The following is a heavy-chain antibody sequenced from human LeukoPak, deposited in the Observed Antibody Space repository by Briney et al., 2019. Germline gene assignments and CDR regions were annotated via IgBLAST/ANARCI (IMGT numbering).Heavy chain of an antibody. J-gene: IGHJ6*02. CDR2: LSGSGANT. Sequence: GGSLRLSCAASGFTFSSYAMSWVRQAPGKGLEWVSALSGSGANTYYADSVKGRFTISRDNSKNTLYLQVNSLRAEDTAVYYWAKGVGCSGGTCYSGHGMDVWGQGTTVTVSS. CDR1: GFTFSSYA. V-gene: IGHV3-23*01. CDR3: AKGVGCSGGTCYSGHGMDV. D-gene: IGHD2-15*01.